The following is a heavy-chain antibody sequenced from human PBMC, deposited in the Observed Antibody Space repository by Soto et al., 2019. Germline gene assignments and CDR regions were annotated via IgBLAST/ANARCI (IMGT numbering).Heavy chain of an antibody. Sequence: EVQLVESGGGLVQPGRSLRLSCEASGFSFDDYVMPWVRQAPGKGLEGVSGITWNSGSLGYADSVKGRFTISRDNAKNSLYLQMDSLRTEDTALYYCAKDMRGRSGNDRSIDSWGQGTLVTVSS. D-gene: IGHD5-12*01. CDR2: ITWNSGSL. V-gene: IGHV3-9*01. CDR1: GFSFDDYV. J-gene: IGHJ4*02. CDR3: AKDMRGRSGNDRSIDS.